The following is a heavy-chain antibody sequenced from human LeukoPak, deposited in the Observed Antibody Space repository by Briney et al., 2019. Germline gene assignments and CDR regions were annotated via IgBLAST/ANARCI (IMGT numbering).Heavy chain of an antibody. CDR3: ATNYGSGSYYLFDY. CDR1: GYSISSGYY. D-gene: IGHD3-10*01. V-gene: IGHV4-38-2*01. CDR2: IYHNGRT. J-gene: IGHJ4*03. Sequence: PSETLSLTCGVSGYSISSGYYWGWIRQPPGKGLEWIGTIYHNGRTYYNPSLKSRVTTSLDTSKNQFSLRLNSVTAADTAVYYCATNYGSGSYYLFDYLGHGNLFTVAS.